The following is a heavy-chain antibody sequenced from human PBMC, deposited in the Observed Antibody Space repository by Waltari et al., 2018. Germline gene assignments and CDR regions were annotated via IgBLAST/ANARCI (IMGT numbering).Heavy chain of an antibody. CDR3: ARAGAFRVYYYDSSPYAFDI. CDR1: GFTFSSYA. Sequence: VQLLESGGGLVQPGGSLRLSCAVSGFTFSSYAMSWIRPPAGKGLEWIGRIYTSGSTNYNPSLKSRVTISVDTSKNQFSLKLSSVTAADTAVYYCARAGAFRVYYYDSSPYAFDIWGQGTMVTVSS. D-gene: IGHD3-22*01. J-gene: IGHJ3*02. V-gene: IGHV4-4*07. CDR2: IYTSGST.